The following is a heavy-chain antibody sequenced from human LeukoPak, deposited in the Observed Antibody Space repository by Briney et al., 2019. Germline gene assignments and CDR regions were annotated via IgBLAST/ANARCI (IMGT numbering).Heavy chain of an antibody. Sequence: ASVKVSCKASGGTFSSYAISWVRQAPGQGLEWMGGIIPIFGTANYAQKFQGRVTITADESTSTAYMELCSLRSEDTAVYYCAVAAADWFDPWGQGTLVTVSS. CDR3: AVAAADWFDP. CDR2: IIPIFGTA. CDR1: GGTFSSYA. J-gene: IGHJ5*02. D-gene: IGHD6-13*01. V-gene: IGHV1-69*13.